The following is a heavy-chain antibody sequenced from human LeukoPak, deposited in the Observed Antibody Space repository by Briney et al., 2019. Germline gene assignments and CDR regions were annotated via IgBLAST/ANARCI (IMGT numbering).Heavy chain of an antibody. CDR2: ISYDGSNK. J-gene: IGHJ4*02. Sequence: GRSLRLSCAASGFTFSSYAMHWVRQAPGKGLEWVAVISYDGSNKYYADSVKGRLTISRDNSKNTLYLQMNSLRAEDTAVYYCARNWGSVYYDSSGILDYWGQGTLVTVSS. V-gene: IGHV3-30-3*01. CDR1: GFTFSSYA. CDR3: ARNWGSVYYDSSGILDY. D-gene: IGHD3-22*01.